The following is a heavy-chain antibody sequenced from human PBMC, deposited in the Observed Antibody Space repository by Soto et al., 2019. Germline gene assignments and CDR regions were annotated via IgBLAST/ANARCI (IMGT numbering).Heavy chain of an antibody. D-gene: IGHD3-10*01. Sequence: EVQLVESGGGLVKPGGSLRLSCAASGFTFSSYDMNWVRQAPGKGLEWVSSITSSSTYMNYADSVKGRFTTSRDNAGNSLYLQMNSLRAEDTAVYYCARVGMASGNGYGSGSYDIWGRGTLITVSS. J-gene: IGHJ4*02. CDR2: ITSSSTYM. CDR1: GFTFSSYD. CDR3: ARVGMASGNGYGSGSYDI. V-gene: IGHV3-21*02.